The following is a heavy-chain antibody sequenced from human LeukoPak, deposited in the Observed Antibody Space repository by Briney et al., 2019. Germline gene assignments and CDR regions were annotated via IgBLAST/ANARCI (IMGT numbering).Heavy chain of an antibody. D-gene: IGHD2-8*01. CDR1: GFTFSNYA. CDR3: AKTPDYCTNGVCYTLHYFDY. V-gene: IGHV3-23*01. J-gene: IGHJ4*02. Sequence: GGSLRLSCAASGFTFSNYAMTWVRQAPGKGLEWASTISGGGDSTYYADSVRGRFTISRDDSKSTLYLQMNSLRAEDTAVYYCAKTPDYCTNGVCYTLHYFDYWGQGTLVTVSS. CDR2: ISGGGDST.